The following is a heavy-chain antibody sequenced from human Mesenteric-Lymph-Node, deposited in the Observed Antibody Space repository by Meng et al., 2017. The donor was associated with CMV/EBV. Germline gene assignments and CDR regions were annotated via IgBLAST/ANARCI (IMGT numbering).Heavy chain of an antibody. V-gene: IGHV3-74*01. CDR3: AGGSSTWTNM. J-gene: IGHJ4*02. D-gene: IGHD2-15*01. CDR1: GFTFSTYA. CDR2: IKSDGSST. Sequence: GGSLRLSCAASGFTFSTYAMSWVRQAPGKGLVWVSRIKSDGSSTSYADSVKGRFTISRDNAKNTLYLQMSSLRAEDTAVYYCAGGSSTWTNMWGQETLVTVSS.